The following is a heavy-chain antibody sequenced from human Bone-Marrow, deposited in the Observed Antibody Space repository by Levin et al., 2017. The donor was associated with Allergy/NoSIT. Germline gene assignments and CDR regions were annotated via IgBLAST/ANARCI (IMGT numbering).Heavy chain of an antibody. J-gene: IGHJ3*02. CDR1: GGSFSGSY. V-gene: IGHV4-34*01. D-gene: IGHD3-10*01. CDR2: INHSGST. CDR3: AIRITMVRGDDAFDI. Sequence: SQTLSLTCAVYGGSFSGSYWSWIRQPPGKGLEWIGEINHSGSTNYNPSLKSRVTISVDTSKNQFSLKLSSVTAADTAVYYCAIRITMVRGDDAFDIWGQGTMVTVSS.